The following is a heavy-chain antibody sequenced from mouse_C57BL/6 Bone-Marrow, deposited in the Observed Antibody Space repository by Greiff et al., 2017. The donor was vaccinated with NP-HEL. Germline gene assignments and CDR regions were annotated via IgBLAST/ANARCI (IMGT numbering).Heavy chain of an antibody. CDR1: GFTFTDYY. J-gene: IGHJ3*01. CDR3: ARYLGPAWFAY. D-gene: IGHD4-1*01. V-gene: IGHV7-3*01. Sequence: EVQLVESGGGLVQPGGSLSLSCAASGFTFTDYYMSWVRQPPGKALEWLGFIRNKANGYTTEYSASVKGRFTISRDNSQSILYLQMNALRAEDSATYYCARYLGPAWFAYWGQGTLVTVSA. CDR2: IRNKANGYTT.